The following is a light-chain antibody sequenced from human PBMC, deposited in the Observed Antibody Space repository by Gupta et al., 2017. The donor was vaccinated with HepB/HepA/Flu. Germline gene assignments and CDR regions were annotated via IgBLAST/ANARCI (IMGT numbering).Light chain of an antibody. CDR2: SND. CDR3: AAWDNSLRGWV. V-gene: IGLV1-44*01. J-gene: IGLJ3*02. CDR1: SSNIGSKV. Sequence: QSVLTQPPSASGTPRKRVTISCSGSSSNIGSKVVNWYQQVPGTAPKLLIYSNDQRPSGVPDRFSGSKSGTSASLAISGLQSEDEADYYCAAWDNSLRGWVFGGGTKLTVL.